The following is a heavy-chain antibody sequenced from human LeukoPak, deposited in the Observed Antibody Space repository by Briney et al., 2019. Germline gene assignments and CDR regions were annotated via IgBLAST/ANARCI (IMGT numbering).Heavy chain of an antibody. CDR3: ARDLSIYCSSTSCYRRYYYYGMDV. V-gene: IGHV3-30-3*01. CDR1: GFTFSSHA. J-gene: IGHJ6*02. CDR2: ISYDGSFQ. Sequence: GGSLRLSCSVSGFTFSSHAMHWVRQAPGKGLECVAYISYDGSFQYHADSVKGRFTISRDNSKNTLYLQMNSLRAEDTAVYYCARDLSIYCSSTSCYRRYYYYGMDVWGQGTTVTVSS. D-gene: IGHD2-2*02.